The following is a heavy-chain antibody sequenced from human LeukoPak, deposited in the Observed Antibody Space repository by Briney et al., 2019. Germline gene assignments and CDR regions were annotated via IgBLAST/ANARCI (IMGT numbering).Heavy chain of an antibody. CDR1: DFAFSDYA. Sequence: GGSLRLSCVASDFAFSDYAMLWVRQAPGKGLEWLAVISNDARNKYHGDSVKGRITISRDNSRNTLYLQLNRPTIEDTAVYYCASDPIAARQIGYFDNWGQGTLVTVSA. CDR3: ASDPIAARQIGYFDN. J-gene: IGHJ4*02. D-gene: IGHD6-6*01. V-gene: IGHV3-30*14. CDR2: ISNDARNK.